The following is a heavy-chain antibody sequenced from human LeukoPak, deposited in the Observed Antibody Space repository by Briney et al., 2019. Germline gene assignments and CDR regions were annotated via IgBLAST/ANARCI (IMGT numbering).Heavy chain of an antibody. CDR1: GSSLSTSGMC. V-gene: IGHV2-70*11. J-gene: IGHJ4*02. Sequence: SGPTLVNPTQTLTLTCTFSGSSLSTSGMCVSWIRQPPGKALEWLARIDWDDDKYYSTPLKTRLTISKDTSKNQVVLTMTNMDPVDTATYFCARISSGKMYFDNWGQGTLVTVSS. CDR3: ARISSGKMYFDN. D-gene: IGHD3-10*01. CDR2: IDWDDDK.